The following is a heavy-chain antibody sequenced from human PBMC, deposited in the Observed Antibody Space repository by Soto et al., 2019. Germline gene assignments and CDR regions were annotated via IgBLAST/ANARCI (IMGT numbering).Heavy chain of an antibody. Sequence: GGSLRLSCAASGFTFSGDAMNWVRQAPGKGLEWVSSISTTSTYTYYADSVKGRFTISRDNANNSLHLQMNSLRAEDAGVYYCTRDYVMDVWGQGTTVTVSS. V-gene: IGHV3-21*01. CDR3: TRDYVMDV. CDR2: ISTTSTYT. J-gene: IGHJ6*02. CDR1: GFTFSGDA. D-gene: IGHD3-10*02.